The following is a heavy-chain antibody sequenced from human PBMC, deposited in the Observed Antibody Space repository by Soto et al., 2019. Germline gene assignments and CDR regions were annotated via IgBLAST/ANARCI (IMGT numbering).Heavy chain of an antibody. CDR3: ARDTSMTVGAFDI. V-gene: IGHV4-30-2*05. Sequence: PSETLSLTCAVSGGSISSGGYSWSWIRQPPGKGLEWIGYIYHSGSTYYNPSLKSRLTISVDTSRTHFSLRLSSVTAADTAVYYCARDTSMTVGAFDIWGRGTMVTVSS. CDR1: GGSISSGGYS. D-gene: IGHD4-17*01. CDR2: IYHSGST. J-gene: IGHJ3*02.